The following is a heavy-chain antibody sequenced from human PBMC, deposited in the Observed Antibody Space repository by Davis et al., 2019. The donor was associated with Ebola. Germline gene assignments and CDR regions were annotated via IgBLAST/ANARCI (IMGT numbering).Heavy chain of an antibody. CDR2: ISGSGGST. Sequence: PSETLSLTCTVSGGSISSGGYYWSWVRQAPGKGLEWVSAISGSGGSTYYADSVKGRFTISRDNSKNTLYLQMNSLRAEDTAVYYCAKDVWYNWNPRSRFDPWGQGTLVTVSS. J-gene: IGHJ5*02. CDR3: AKDVWYNWNPRSRFDP. CDR1: GGSISSGGYY. V-gene: IGHV3-23*01. D-gene: IGHD1-20*01.